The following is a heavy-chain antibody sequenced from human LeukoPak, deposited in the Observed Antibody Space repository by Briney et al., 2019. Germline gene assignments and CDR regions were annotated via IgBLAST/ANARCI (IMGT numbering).Heavy chain of an antibody. CDR2: IYSGGRT. D-gene: IGHD3-22*01. J-gene: IGHJ4*02. Sequence: PGGSLRLSCAASGFTVSSNYMSWVRQAPGKGLEWVSVIYSGGRTYYADSVKGRFTISRDNSKNTLYLQMNSLRAEDTAVYYCASRYYDSSCYYYSEDYWGQGTLVPVSS. CDR1: GFTVSSNY. CDR3: ASRYYDSSCYYYSEDY. V-gene: IGHV3-53*01.